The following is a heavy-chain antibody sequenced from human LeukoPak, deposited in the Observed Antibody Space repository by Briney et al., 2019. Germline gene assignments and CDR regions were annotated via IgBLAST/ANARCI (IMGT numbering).Heavy chain of an antibody. CDR2: IKSDGST. D-gene: IGHD3-22*01. CDR3: ARAPSEIGGYYPEYFRH. Sequence: GGSLRLSCAASGFTFSSYWMLWVRQAPGKGLVWVSRIKSDGSTNYADSVKGRFTISRDNAKNTLSLQMNSLRAEDTGVYYCARAPSEIGGYYPEYFRHWGQGTLVTVSS. V-gene: IGHV3-74*01. J-gene: IGHJ1*01. CDR1: GFTFSSYW.